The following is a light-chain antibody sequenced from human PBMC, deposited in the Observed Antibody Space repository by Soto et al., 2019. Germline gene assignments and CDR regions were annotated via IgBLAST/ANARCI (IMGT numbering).Light chain of an antibody. CDR1: QSVGTY. CDR3: QLRSSWPPFT. CDR2: DTS. J-gene: IGKJ3*01. V-gene: IGKV3-11*01. Sequence: EFVLTQSPATPSLSPGDTATLSCRASQSVGTYLTWYQQKPGQAPSLLIYDTSNRATGIPARFSGTGSGTDFTLTIINLEPEDFAVYYCQLRSSWPPFTFGPGTKIDLK.